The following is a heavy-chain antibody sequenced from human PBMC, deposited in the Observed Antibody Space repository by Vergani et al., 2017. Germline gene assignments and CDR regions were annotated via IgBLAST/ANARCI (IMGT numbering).Heavy chain of an antibody. CDR1: GGSISSYY. CDR3: ARRPEYCGGASCFSP. CDR2: IYTSGST. D-gene: IGHD2-15*01. Sequence: QVQLQESGPGLVKPSQTLSLTCTVSGGSISSYYWSWIRQPPGKGLEWIGRIYTSGSTTYNPSLKSRVTISVDTSKNQFSLRLNSVTAADTAVYYCARRPEYCGGASCFSPWGQGTLVTVSS. J-gene: IGHJ5*02. V-gene: IGHV4-4*08.